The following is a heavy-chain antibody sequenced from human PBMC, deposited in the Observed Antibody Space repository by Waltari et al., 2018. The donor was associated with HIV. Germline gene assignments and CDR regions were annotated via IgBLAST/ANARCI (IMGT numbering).Heavy chain of an antibody. D-gene: IGHD1-26*01. V-gene: IGHV3-7*01. Sequence: VQLVASGGGLVQPGGSLRLSCAASGFTVSIIWMSWPRQAPGKGLEVVANIKQDGSEKHYADSVRGRFTIARDNTKNSLYLQMNSLRAEDTAVYYCAKYSGSYWGAHNWFDPWGQGTLVTVSS. CDR1: GFTVSIIW. J-gene: IGHJ5*02. CDR3: AKYSGSYWGAHNWFDP. CDR2: IKQDGSEK.